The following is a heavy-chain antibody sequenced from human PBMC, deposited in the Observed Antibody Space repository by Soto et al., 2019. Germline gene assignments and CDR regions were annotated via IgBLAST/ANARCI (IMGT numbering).Heavy chain of an antibody. D-gene: IGHD4-17*01. CDR3: ARGYGDYERSDAFDI. V-gene: IGHV1-69*02. J-gene: IGHJ3*02. CDR2: IIPILGIA. CDR1: GGTFSSYT. Sequence: QVQLVQSGAEVKKPGSSVKVSCKASGGTFSSYTISWVRQAPGQGLEWMGRIIPILGIANYAQKFQGRVTITAYNSTSTAYMELSSLRSEDTAVDYCARGYGDYERSDAFDIWGQGTMVTVSS.